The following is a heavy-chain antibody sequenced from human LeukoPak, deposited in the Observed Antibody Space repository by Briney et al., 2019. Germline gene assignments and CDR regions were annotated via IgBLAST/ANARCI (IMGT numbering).Heavy chain of an antibody. V-gene: IGHV4-34*01. J-gene: IGHJ4*02. D-gene: IGHD4-23*01. Sequence: SETLSLTCAVYGGSFSGYYWSWIRQPPGKGLEWIGEINHSGSTNYNPSLKSRVTISVDTSKNQFSLKLSSVTAADTAVYYCARGGNAASFDYWGQGTLVTVSS. CDR2: INHSGST. CDR1: GGSFSGYY. CDR3: ARGGNAASFDY.